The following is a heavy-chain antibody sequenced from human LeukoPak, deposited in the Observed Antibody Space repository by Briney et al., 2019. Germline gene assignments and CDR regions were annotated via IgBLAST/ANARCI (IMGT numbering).Heavy chain of an antibody. CDR1: GFTFSNAW. Sequence: GGSLRLSCAASGFTFSNAWMSWVRQAPGKGLEWVDRIKSKTDGRTTDYAAPVKGRSTISRDDSTNTLYLQMNSLKTEDTAVYYCTTDRLAVAGTCYFDYWGQGTLVTVSS. V-gene: IGHV3-15*01. CDR2: IKSKTDGRTT. J-gene: IGHJ4*02. D-gene: IGHD6-19*01. CDR3: TTDRLAVAGTCYFDY.